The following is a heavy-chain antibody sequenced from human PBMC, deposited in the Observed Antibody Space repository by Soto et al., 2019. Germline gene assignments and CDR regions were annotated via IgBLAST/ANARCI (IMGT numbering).Heavy chain of an antibody. CDR2: VYPGDSGT. Sequence: GESLKISCKGSGYSFTSFWIGWVRQMPGKGLEWMGIVYPGDSGTTYSPSFEGQVTISVDKSISTAYVQWSSLRASDTAIYYCARGGGCGGRCYHYGIDVWGQGTTVTVS. CDR1: GYSFTSFW. D-gene: IGHD2-15*01. J-gene: IGHJ6*02. V-gene: IGHV5-51*01. CDR3: ARGGGCGGRCYHYGIDV.